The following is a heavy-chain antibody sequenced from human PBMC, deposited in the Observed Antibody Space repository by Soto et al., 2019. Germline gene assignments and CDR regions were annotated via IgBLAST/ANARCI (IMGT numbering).Heavy chain of an antibody. CDR3: AKRRSYGDFHH. CDR2: FYWDDDK. V-gene: IGHV2-5*02. D-gene: IGHD4-17*01. J-gene: IGHJ1*01. CDR1: GFSLSTTGVG. Sequence: QITLKESGPTLVKPTQTVTLTCTFSGFSLSTTGVGVGWIRQPPGKALEWLALFYWDDDKHYSPSLKSRLTITKDTSKNLVVLTMTNMDPVDTATYYCAKRRSYGDFHHWGQGTLVTVSS.